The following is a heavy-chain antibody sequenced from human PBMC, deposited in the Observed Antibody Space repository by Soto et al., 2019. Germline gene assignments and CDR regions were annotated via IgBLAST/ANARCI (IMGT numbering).Heavy chain of an antibody. CDR3: AIGHPYTNRWYDFDF. CDR1: GYTFTSFS. V-gene: IGHV1-46*01. D-gene: IGHD6-13*01. CDR2: INPTGGTT. Sequence: QVQMVQSGAEMKKPGASVKISCKASGYTFTSFSVHWVRQAPGQGLEWMGLINPTGGTTNFAHHFQGTITMTSDTSKSTVYMQLSTMRFEHTALYYCAIGHPYTNRWYDFDFSGQGTLVTVSS. J-gene: IGHJ4*02.